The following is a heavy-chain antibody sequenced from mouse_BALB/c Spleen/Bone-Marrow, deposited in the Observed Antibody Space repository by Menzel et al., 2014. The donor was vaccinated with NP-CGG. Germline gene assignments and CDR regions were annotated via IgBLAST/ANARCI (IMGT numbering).Heavy chain of an antibody. J-gene: IGHJ2*01. D-gene: IGHD4-1*01. V-gene: IGHV1S130*01. CDR2: IHPNSGNT. Sequence: QVQLKQSGSVLVRPGASVKLSCKASGYTFTSSLMHWAKQRPGQGLEWIGEIHPNSGNTNYNEKFKGKATLTVDTSSSTAYVDLSSLTSEDSAVYYCARSGSDYWGQGTTLTVSS. CDR1: GYTFTSSL. CDR3: ARSGSDY.